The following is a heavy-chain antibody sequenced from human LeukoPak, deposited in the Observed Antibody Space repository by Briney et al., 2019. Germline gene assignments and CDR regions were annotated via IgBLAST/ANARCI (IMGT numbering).Heavy chain of an antibody. CDR1: GGSISSSSYY. Sequence: SETLSLTCTVSGGSISSSSYYWGWIRQPPGKGLEWIGSICYSGSTYYNPSLKSRVTISVDTSKNQFSLKLSSVTAADTAVYYCARGGGSYYGTDYFDYWGQGTLVTVSS. V-gene: IGHV4-39*07. CDR3: ARGGGSYYGTDYFDY. J-gene: IGHJ4*02. CDR2: ICYSGST. D-gene: IGHD1-26*01.